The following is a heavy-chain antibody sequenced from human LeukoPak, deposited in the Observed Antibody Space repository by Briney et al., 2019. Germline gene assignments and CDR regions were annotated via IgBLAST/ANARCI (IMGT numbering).Heavy chain of an antibody. V-gene: IGHV3-7*01. D-gene: IGHD1-14*01. CDR3: ARSNPNRNALDL. CDR2: IKKDGSEE. CDR1: GFTLNSYL. J-gene: IGHJ3*01. Sequence: GGSLTLSCAASGFTLNSYLMSWVRQAPERGLEWVANIKKDGSEESYLDSVKGRFTVSRDNAKNSLFLQMNSLRGEDTAVYYCARSNPNRNALDLWGQGTMVTISS.